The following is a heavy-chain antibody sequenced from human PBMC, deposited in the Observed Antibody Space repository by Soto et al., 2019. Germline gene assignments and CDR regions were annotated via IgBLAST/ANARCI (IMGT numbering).Heavy chain of an antibody. D-gene: IGHD6-13*01. J-gene: IGHJ4*02. V-gene: IGHV1-69*12. CDR1: GDTFSTYV. CDR3: ARSHSRSWNGPHYFDN. CDR2: IIPIFGTA. Sequence: QVQLVQSGAEVKKPGSSVKVSCKASGDTFSTYVISWVRQAPGQGLEWMGGIIPIFGTAKYALQFQGRVTITADESTSTGNMELSSLRSEDTAVYYCARSHSRSWNGPHYFDNWGQGTLVTVSS.